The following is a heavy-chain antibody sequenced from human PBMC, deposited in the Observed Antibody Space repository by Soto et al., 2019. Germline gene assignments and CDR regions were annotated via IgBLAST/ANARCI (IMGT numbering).Heavy chain of an antibody. J-gene: IGHJ4*02. CDR3: ARGRASGSYYLLDY. V-gene: IGHV1-8*01. Sequence: QVQLVQSGAEVKKPGASVKVSCKASGNTFTSYDINWVRQATGHGLEWMGWINPNSGNIGYAQKFQGRGPMTRDTAIRTAYMEVSRLRSDDTAVYYCARGRASGSYYLLDYWGQGTLVTLSS. D-gene: IGHD3-10*01. CDR2: INPNSGNI. CDR1: GNTFTSYD.